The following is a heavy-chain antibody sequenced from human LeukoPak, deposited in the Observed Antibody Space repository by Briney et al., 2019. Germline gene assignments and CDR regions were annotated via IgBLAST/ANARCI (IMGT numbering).Heavy chain of an antibody. CDR1: GFTFSTYG. J-gene: IGHJ4*02. CDR2: IRYDGSNK. Sequence: QPGGSLRLSCGASGFTFSTYGMHWVRQAPGKGLEWVAFIRYDGSNKYYADSVKGRFTISRGNSKNTLYLQMNSLRAEDTAVYFCAKDKDPWKSTSISDFDYWGQGTLVTVSS. CDR3: AKDKDPWKSTSISDFDY. V-gene: IGHV3-30*02. D-gene: IGHD1-1*01.